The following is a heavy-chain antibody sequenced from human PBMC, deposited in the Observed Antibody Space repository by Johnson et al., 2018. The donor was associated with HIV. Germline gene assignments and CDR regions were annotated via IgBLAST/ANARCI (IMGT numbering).Heavy chain of an antibody. D-gene: IGHD6-19*01. CDR2: ISWNSGSI. Sequence: EVQLVESGGGLVQPGRSLRLSCAASGFTFDDYAMHWVRQAPGKGLEWVSGISWNSGSIGYADSVKGRFTISRDNAKNSLYLQMNSLRAEDTALYYCARDRYSSDVDALDMWGQGTMVTVSS. J-gene: IGHJ3*02. V-gene: IGHV3-9*01. CDR1: GFTFDDYA. CDR3: ARDRYSSDVDALDM.